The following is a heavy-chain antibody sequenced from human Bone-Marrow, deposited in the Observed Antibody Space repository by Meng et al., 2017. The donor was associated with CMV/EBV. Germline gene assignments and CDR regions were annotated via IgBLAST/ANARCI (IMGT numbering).Heavy chain of an antibody. J-gene: IGHJ5*02. CDR1: GYSFTNYY. CDR2: INPNNGDT. Sequence: ASVKVSCKASGYSFTNYYIHWVRQAPGQGLEWMGWINPNNGDTDYAQDFQGRISVTTDTSITTAYMELDNLRSDDTAVYYCARDWVPTCITPNCHTGMGSWGQGQLVTVSS. V-gene: IGHV1-2*02. CDR3: ARDWVPTCITPNCHTGMGS. D-gene: IGHD2-2*02.